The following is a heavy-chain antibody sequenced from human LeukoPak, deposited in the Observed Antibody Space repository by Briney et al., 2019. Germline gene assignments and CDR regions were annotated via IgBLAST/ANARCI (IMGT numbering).Heavy chain of an antibody. CDR3: ARRASATEDLDY. V-gene: IGHV5-51*01. CDR2: IYPGDSDT. CDR1: GYSFTSYW. Sequence: GESLKISCKGSGYSFTSYWIAWVRQMPGKGLEWMGIIYPGDSDTRYSPSFQGQVTISADKSINIAYLQWSSLKASDTAIYYCARRASATEDLDYRGQGTLVTVSS. J-gene: IGHJ4*02.